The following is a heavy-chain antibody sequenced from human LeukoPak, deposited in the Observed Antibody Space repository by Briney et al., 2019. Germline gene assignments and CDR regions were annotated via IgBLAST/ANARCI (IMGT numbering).Heavy chain of an antibody. CDR1: GGTFSSYA. V-gene: IGHV1-69*13. CDR2: IIPIFGTA. Sequence: ASVKVSCKASGGTFSSYAISWVRQAPGQGLEWMGGIIPIFGTANYAQKFQGRVTITADESTSTAYTELSSLRSEDTAVYYCARSPIAPRKYYYDSSGYLFDYWGQGTLATVSS. D-gene: IGHD3-22*01. J-gene: IGHJ4*02. CDR3: ARSPIAPRKYYYDSSGYLFDY.